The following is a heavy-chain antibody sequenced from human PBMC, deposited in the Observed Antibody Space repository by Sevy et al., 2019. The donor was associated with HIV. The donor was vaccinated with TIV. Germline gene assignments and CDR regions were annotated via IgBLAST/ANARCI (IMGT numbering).Heavy chain of an antibody. D-gene: IGHD2-2*01. V-gene: IGHV3-30-3*01. CDR2: ISYDGSNK. CDR1: GFTFSSYA. Sequence: GGSLRLSCAASGFTFSSYAMHWVRQAPGKGLEWVAVISYDGSNKYYADSVKGRFTISRDNSKNTLYLQMNSLRAEDTVVYYCARGWDIVVVPAANQFDYWGQGTLVTVSS. CDR3: ARGWDIVVVPAANQFDY. J-gene: IGHJ4*02.